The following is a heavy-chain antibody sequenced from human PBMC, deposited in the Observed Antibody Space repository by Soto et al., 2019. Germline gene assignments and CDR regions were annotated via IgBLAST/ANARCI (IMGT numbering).Heavy chain of an antibody. CDR3: ARAFDWLTYYYYGMDV. CDR1: GYTFTSYY. Sequence: ASVKVSCKASGYTFTSYYMHWVRQATGQGLEWMGWMNPNSGNTGYAQKFQGRVTMTRNTSISTAYMELSSLRSEDTAVYYCARAFDWLTYYYYGMDVWGQGTTVTVSS. V-gene: IGHV1-8*02. D-gene: IGHD3-9*01. CDR2: MNPNSGNT. J-gene: IGHJ6*02.